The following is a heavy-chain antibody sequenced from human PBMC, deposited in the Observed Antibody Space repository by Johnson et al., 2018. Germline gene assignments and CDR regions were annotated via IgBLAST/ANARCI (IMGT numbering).Heavy chain of an antibody. CDR3: ARDSRYNIDS. Sequence: EVQLVESGGGSVQPGGSLRLSCAASGFTFNMYWMHWVRQAPGKGLVWVSRIISDGSSATYADSVKGRFTTSRDNAKNTLYLQMNSLRADDTAVYYCARDSRYNIDSWGQGTLVTVSS. J-gene: IGHJ4*02. CDR2: IISDGSSA. V-gene: IGHV3-74*02. D-gene: IGHD1-1*01. CDR1: GFTFNMYW.